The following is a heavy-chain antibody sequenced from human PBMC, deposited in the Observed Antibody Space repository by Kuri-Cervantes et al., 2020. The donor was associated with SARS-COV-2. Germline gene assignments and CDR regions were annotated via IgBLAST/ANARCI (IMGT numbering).Heavy chain of an antibody. Sequence: GESLKISCQGSGYSFSSYWIGWVRQMPGKGLEWMGIIYPADSETRYSPSFQGQVTISADKSTTTAYLQWSSLKASDTAMYYCTILLFWSGFVDSWGQGTLVTVSS. CDR2: IYPADSET. CDR3: TILLFWSGFVDS. D-gene: IGHD3-3*01. CDR1: GYSFSSYW. J-gene: IGHJ4*02. V-gene: IGHV5-51*01.